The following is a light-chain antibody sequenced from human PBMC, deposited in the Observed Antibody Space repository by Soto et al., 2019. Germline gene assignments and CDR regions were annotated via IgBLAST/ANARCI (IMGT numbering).Light chain of an antibody. CDR2: EVN. CDR3: SSFTTTNTGV. J-gene: IGLJ3*02. Sequence: QSALTQPASVSGSPGQSITISCTGTSSDVGSGNFVSWFQQHPGKAPKLMIYEVNNRPSGVSYRFSGSKSGNTASLTISGLQAEDEADYYCSSFTTTNTGVLVGGTKLTVL. V-gene: IGLV2-14*01. CDR1: SSDVGSGNF.